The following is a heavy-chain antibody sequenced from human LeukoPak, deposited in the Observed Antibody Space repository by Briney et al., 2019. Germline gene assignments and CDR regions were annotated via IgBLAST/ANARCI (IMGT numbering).Heavy chain of an antibody. CDR1: GFPFSTYW. J-gene: IGHJ3*02. Sequence: PGGSLRLSCAASGFPFSTYWMYWVRQAPGKGLVWVSRIKSDGSSTSYADSVKGRFTISRDNAKNTLYLQMNSLRAEDTAVYHCTTLYPTGFDIWGQGTMVTVSS. V-gene: IGHV3-74*01. CDR2: IKSDGSST. CDR3: TTLYPTGFDI. D-gene: IGHD1-14*01.